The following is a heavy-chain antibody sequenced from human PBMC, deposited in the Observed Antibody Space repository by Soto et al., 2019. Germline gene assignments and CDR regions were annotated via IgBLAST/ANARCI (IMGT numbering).Heavy chain of an antibody. CDR3: ALRSMAVVPEY. D-gene: IGHD3-22*01. CDR1: GDSISSYY. V-gene: IGHV4-59*01. Sequence: QVQLQESGPGLVKPSETLSLTCAVSGDSISSYYCMWIRQPPGKGLESIGYLYYGRSANYHPSLMIRVTLSVDTSTNQCSLTLSSMTAADTAVYSCALRSMAVVPEYWGQGTLVTVSS. J-gene: IGHJ4*02. CDR2: LYYGRSA.